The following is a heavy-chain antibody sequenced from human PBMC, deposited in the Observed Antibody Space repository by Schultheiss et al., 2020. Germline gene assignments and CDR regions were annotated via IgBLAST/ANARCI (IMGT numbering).Heavy chain of an antibody. CDR2: IYHSGST. J-gene: IGHJ4*02. Sequence: SETLSLTCAVYGGSFSGYYWSWIRQPPGKGLEWIGEIYHSGSTNYNPSLKSRVTISVDTSKNQFSLKLSSVTAADTAVYYCARSATEPYYFDYWGQGTLVTVSS. D-gene: IGHD1-14*01. CDR1: GGSFSGYY. V-gene: IGHV4-34*01. CDR3: ARSATEPYYFDY.